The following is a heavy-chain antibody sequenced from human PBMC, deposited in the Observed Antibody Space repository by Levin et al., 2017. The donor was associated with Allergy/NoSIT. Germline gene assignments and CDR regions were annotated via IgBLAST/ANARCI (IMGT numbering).Heavy chain of an antibody. J-gene: IGHJ4*02. V-gene: IGHV4-59*01. D-gene: IGHD3-16*02. CDR2: IYYTGST. CDR3: ARGLAGSSRYTLGY. Sequence: SETLSLTCIVSGGSISGYYWTWIRQPPGKGLEWIGNIYYTGSTVYNPSLQSRVPISVDTSKNQFSLNLRSVTAADTAVYYCARGLAGSSRYTLGYWGQGTLVTVSS. CDR1: GGSISGYY.